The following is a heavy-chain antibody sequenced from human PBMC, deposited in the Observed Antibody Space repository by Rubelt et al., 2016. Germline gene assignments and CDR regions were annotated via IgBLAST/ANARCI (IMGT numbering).Heavy chain of an antibody. CDR2: IYQSGST. D-gene: IGHD6-19*01. CDR3: ARDHKQWYGMDV. V-gene: IGHV4-4*02. Sequence: QVQLQESGPGLVKPSGTLSLTCAVSGGSISSLNWWSWVRQPPGKGLEWIGEIYQSGSTNYEPSLYNRVTVSVDTSKNQFSLKLSSVTAADTAVYYGARDHKQWYGMDVWGQWTTVTVSS. J-gene: IGHJ6*02. CDR1: GGSISSLNW.